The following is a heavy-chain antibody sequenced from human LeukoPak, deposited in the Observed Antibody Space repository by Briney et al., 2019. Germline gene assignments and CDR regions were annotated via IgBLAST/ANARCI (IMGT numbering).Heavy chain of an antibody. Sequence: SETLSLTCAAYGGSFSGYYWSWIRQPPGKGLEWIGEINHSGSTNYNPSLKSRVTISVDTSKNQFSLKLSSVAAADTAVYYCARARVGSYFDYWGQGTLVTVSS. CDR2: INHSGST. CDR3: ARARVGSYFDY. CDR1: GGSFSGYY. D-gene: IGHD2-15*01. V-gene: IGHV4-34*01. J-gene: IGHJ4*02.